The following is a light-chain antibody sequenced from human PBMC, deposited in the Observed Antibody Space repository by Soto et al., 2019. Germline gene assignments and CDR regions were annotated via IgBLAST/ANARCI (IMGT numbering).Light chain of an antibody. V-gene: IGLV2-14*01. CDR2: DVN. Sequence: QSVLTQPASVSGSPGQSITISCTGTSSDVGGYNYVSWYQQHPGKAPKLMIYDVNNRPSGVSNRFSGSKSGNTASLTISGLKVEDEADYYCSSFTIITTYVFGTGTKVTVL. J-gene: IGLJ1*01. CDR3: SSFTIITTYV. CDR1: SSDVGGYNY.